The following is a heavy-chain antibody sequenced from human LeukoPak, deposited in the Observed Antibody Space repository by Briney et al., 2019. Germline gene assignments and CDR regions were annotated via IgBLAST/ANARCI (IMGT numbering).Heavy chain of an antibody. D-gene: IGHD6-13*01. V-gene: IGHV4-59*08. CDR1: GGSISSYY. CDR2: IYYSGST. J-gene: IGHJ4*02. Sequence: SETLSLTCTVSGGSISSYYWSWIRQPPGKGLEWIGYIYYSGSTYYNPSLKSRVTISVDTSKNQFSLKLSSVTAADTAVYYCARQDISSSWSLDYWGQGTLVTVSS. CDR3: ARQDISSSWSLDY.